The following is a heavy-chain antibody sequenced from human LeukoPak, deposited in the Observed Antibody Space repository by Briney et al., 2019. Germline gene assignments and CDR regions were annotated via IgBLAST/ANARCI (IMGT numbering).Heavy chain of an antibody. D-gene: IGHD2/OR15-2a*01. Sequence: ARSLSLACAVYGLTFNNYGISCVRHAAGEGLEWVSEISNTGGSTYYGDSVQGRFTISRDNSEDTLYLKMDSLRAEDTAIYYCAKGIDNRGNPFDYWGQGTLVTVST. CDR2: ISNTGGST. CDR1: GLTFNNYG. CDR3: AKGIDNRGNPFDY. J-gene: IGHJ4*02. V-gene: IGHV3-23*01.